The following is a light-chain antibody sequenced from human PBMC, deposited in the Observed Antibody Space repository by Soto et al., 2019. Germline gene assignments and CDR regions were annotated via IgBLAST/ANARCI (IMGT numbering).Light chain of an antibody. J-gene: IGKJ4*01. Sequence: EIMMTQSPATVSVSPGERATLSCRASQSIRTNVAWYQQKPGQALRLLIYDASTRATGLSSRFSGSGSGTEFTLTFSSLQSEDVAIYYCQQYNDWPPLTFGGGTRLEI. V-gene: IGKV3-15*01. CDR3: QQYNDWPPLT. CDR1: QSIRTN. CDR2: DAS.